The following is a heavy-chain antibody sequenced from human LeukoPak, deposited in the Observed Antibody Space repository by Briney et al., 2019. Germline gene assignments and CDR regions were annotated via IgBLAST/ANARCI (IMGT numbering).Heavy chain of an antibody. CDR1: GVSISSYY. CDR2: IYYRGST. V-gene: IGHV4-59*01. Sequence: SETLSLTCTVSGVSISSYYWSWIRQPPGKGLEWIGYIYYRGSTNYNPSLKSRVTISVDTSNNQFSLKLSSVTAADQAVYYCARGGGPLVTKTPIDYWGQGTLVTVSS. D-gene: IGHD2-21*02. J-gene: IGHJ4*02. CDR3: ARGGGPLVTKTPIDY.